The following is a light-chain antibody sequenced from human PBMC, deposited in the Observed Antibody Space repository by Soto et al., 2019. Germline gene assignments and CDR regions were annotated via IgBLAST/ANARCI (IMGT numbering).Light chain of an antibody. CDR1: SSNIGGNS. J-gene: IGLJ1*01. CDR3: GSWDSSLSAYV. CDR2: DDN. V-gene: IGLV1-51*01. Sequence: QSVMTQPPSVSAAPGQKVTISCSGSSSNIGGNSVSWYQQLPGTAPKLLIYDDNKRPSGIPDRFSGSESGTSATLGITGFQTGDEADYYCGSWDSSLSAYVFGTGTQLTVL.